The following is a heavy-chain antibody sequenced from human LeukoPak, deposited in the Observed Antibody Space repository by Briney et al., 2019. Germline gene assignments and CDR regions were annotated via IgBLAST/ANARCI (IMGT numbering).Heavy chain of an antibody. CDR3: ARDLGGSPYHYGTDV. V-gene: IGHV4-61*01. Sequence: PSETLSLTCNVSGGSVSSGSYYWSWIRQPPGQGLEWIGHVYYNGTPRHNPSLKSRVTMSVDTSKKQFSLKLSSVTAADTAVYFCARDLGGSPYHYGTDVWGLGITVTVSS. CDR1: GGSVSSGSYY. J-gene: IGHJ6*02. D-gene: IGHD1-26*01. CDR2: VYYNGTP.